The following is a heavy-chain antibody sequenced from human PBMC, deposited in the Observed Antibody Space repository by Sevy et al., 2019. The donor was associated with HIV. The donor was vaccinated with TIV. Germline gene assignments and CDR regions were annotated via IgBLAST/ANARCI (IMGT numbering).Heavy chain of an antibody. CDR3: AKNPYCSSTSCYTWFDP. D-gene: IGHD2-2*02. V-gene: IGHV3-30*02. Sequence: GGSLRLSCAASGFTFSSYGMHWVRQAPGKGLEWVAFIRYDGSNKYYADSVKGRFTISRDNSKNTLYLQMNSLGAEDTAVYYCAKNPYCSSTSCYTWFDPWGQGTLVTVSS. CDR2: IRYDGSNK. J-gene: IGHJ5*02. CDR1: GFTFSSYG.